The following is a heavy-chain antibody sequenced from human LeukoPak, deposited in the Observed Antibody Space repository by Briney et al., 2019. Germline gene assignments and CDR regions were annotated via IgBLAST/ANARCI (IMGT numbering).Heavy chain of an antibody. CDR3: ARAPWVLPGHYYMDV. J-gene: IGHJ6*03. D-gene: IGHD2/OR15-2a*01. CDR2: IYTTGST. Sequence: PSETLSLTCTVSGGSISSGSYYWSWIRQPAGKGLEWIGRIYTTGSTNYNPSLKSRVTISVDTSKNQFSLKLSSVTAADTAVYYCARAPWVLPGHYYMDVRGKGTTVTVSS. CDR1: GGSISSGSYY. V-gene: IGHV4-61*02.